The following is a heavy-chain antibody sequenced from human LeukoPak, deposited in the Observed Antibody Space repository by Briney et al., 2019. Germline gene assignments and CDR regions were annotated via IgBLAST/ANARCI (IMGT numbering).Heavy chain of an antibody. V-gene: IGHV3-66*01. Sequence: GGSLRLSCAASGFTFRNYVIRWVRQAPGKGLEWVSVIYSGGSTYYADSVKGRFTISRDNAKNSLYLHMNSLRAEDTAVYYCARSGGGLASFDFWGQGTLVTVSS. J-gene: IGHJ4*02. CDR1: GFTFRNYV. CDR2: IYSGGST. CDR3: ARSGGGLASFDF. D-gene: IGHD2-8*02.